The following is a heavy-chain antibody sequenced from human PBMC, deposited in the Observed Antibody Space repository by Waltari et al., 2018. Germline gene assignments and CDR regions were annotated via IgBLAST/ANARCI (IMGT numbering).Heavy chain of an antibody. CDR1: GDSITRHF. V-gene: IGHV4-59*11. D-gene: IGHD3-22*01. CDR2: MYFSGTH. CDR3: ARLPRGSVIIGAFDI. J-gene: IGHJ3*02. Sequence: VQLQESGPGLVKPSETLSLSCDVSGDSITRHFWSWIRQAPGKGLEWIGYMYFSGTHNYSPSLKSRVTISIDTSKNHFSLNLRSVTAADTAIYYCARLPRGSVIIGAFDIWGQGTQVTVSS.